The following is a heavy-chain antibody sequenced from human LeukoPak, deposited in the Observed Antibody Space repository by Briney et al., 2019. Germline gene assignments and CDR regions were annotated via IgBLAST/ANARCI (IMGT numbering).Heavy chain of an antibody. CDR1: GFTFSNYV. V-gene: IGHV3-23*01. J-gene: IGHJ4*02. D-gene: IGHD2-21*02. Sequence: GGSLRLSCAASGFTFSNYVMSWVRQAPGKGLEWVSAISGSGGSTYYADFVKGRFTISRDNSKNTLYLQMNSLRAEDTAIYYCGRDGVTSSVDYWGQGTLVTVSS. CDR3: GRDGVTSSVDY. CDR2: ISGSGGST.